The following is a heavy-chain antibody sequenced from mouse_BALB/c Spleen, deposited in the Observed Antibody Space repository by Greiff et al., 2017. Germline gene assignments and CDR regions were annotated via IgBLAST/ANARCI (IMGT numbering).Heavy chain of an antibody. CDR3: ARVEYEFAY. J-gene: IGHJ3*01. CDR1: GYSFTSYY. D-gene: IGHD2-14*01. Sequence: VKLQQSGPELVKPGASVKISCKASGYSFTSYYIHWVKQRPGQGLEWIGWIFPGSGNTKYNEKFKGKATLTADTSSSTAYMQLSSLTSEDSAVYFCARVEYEFAYWGQGTLVTVSA. CDR2: IFPGSGNT. V-gene: IGHV1-66*01.